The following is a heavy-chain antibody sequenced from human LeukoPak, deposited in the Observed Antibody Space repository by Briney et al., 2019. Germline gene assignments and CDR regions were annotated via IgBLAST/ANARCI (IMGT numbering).Heavy chain of an antibody. Sequence: GGSLRLSCAASGFTFSSHWMHWVRQGPGKGLVWVSRMNTDGRSTSYADSVKGRFTISRDNAKNTLYLQMNSLRDEDTAIYYCARDYSSSSTFDSWGQGTLVTVSS. V-gene: IGHV3-74*01. CDR3: ARDYSSSSTFDS. CDR2: MNTDGRST. D-gene: IGHD6-13*01. CDR1: GFTFSSHW. J-gene: IGHJ4*02.